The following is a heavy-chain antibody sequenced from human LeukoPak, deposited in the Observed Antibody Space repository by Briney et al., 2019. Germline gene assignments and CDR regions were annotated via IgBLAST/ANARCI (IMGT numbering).Heavy chain of an antibody. CDR2: ISYDGSNK. CDR3: AKAPNSSYYPGAFDI. J-gene: IGHJ3*02. D-gene: IGHD3-22*01. CDR1: GFTLSSYG. V-gene: IGHV3-30*18. Sequence: PGRSLRLSCAASGFTLSSYGMHWVRQAPGKGLEWVAVISYDGSNKYYADSVKGRFTISRDNSKNTLYLQMNSLRPEDTAVYYCAKAPNSSYYPGAFDIWGQGTMVTVSS.